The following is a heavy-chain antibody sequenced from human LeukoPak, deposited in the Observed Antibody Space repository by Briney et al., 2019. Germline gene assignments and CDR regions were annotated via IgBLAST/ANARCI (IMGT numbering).Heavy chain of an antibody. J-gene: IGHJ3*02. CDR1: GGSISSGGYY. CDR3: ARELREFCSSTSCYKKNAFDI. D-gene: IGHD2-2*02. CDR2: ICHSGST. Sequence: SQTLSLTCTVSGGSISSGGYYWSCIRQPPGKGLEWIGYICHSGSTYYNPSLKRRVTISVDRSKNQFSLKLSSVTAADTAVYYCARELREFCSSTSCYKKNAFDICGQGTMVTVSS. V-gene: IGHV4-30-2*01.